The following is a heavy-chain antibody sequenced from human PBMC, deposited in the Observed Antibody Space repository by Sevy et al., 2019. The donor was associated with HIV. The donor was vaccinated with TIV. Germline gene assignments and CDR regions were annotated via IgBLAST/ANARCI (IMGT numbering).Heavy chain of an antibody. J-gene: IGHJ6*02. CDR1: GFNFSNYV. Sequence: GGSLRLSCAASGFNFSNYVLHWVRQAPGKGLEWVTFISSYGNEADYVDSVKGRFTISRDDSKNTLYLQMNSLRPEDTAVYCCARSILAVAGSYGMDVWGQGTTVTVSS. CDR3: ARSILAVAGSYGMDV. CDR2: ISSYGNEA. V-gene: IGHV3-30*03. D-gene: IGHD6-19*01.